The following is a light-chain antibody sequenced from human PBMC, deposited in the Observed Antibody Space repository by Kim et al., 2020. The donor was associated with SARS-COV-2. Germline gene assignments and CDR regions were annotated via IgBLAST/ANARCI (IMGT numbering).Light chain of an antibody. Sequence: SLSPGERATISCRASQSISSSLAWYQQKPGQAPRVLIYGASARATGIPARFSGSGSGTEFTLTISNLQSEDFAVYYCQQYAYWRAFGQGTRLEIK. CDR2: GAS. CDR3: QQYAYWRA. J-gene: IGKJ5*01. V-gene: IGKV3-15*01. CDR1: QSISSS.